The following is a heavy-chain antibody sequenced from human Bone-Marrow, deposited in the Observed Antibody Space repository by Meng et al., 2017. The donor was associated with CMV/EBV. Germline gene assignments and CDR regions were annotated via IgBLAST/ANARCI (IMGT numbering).Heavy chain of an antibody. Sequence: SETLSLTCTVSGGSISSSSYYWGWIRQPPEKGLEWIGSIYYSGSTYYNPSLKSRVTISVDTSKNQFSLKLSSVTAADTAVYYCARVRIPVALYGMDVWGQGTTVTVSS. CDR1: GGSISSSSYY. D-gene: IGHD2-15*01. CDR3: ARVRIPVALYGMDV. J-gene: IGHJ6*02. V-gene: IGHV4-39*07. CDR2: IYYSGST.